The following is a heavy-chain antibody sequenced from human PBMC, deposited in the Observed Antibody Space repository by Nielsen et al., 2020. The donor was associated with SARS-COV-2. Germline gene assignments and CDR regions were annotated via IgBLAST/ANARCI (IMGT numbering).Heavy chain of an antibody. D-gene: IGHD3-10*01. J-gene: IGHJ4*02. CDR1: GFTFSSYG. V-gene: IGHV3-30*18. CDR3: AKDQWAVTMVRGAPFDY. Sequence: GGSLRLSCAASGFTFSSYGMHWVRQAPGKGLEWVAVISYDGSNKYYADSVKGRFTISRDNSKNTLYLQMNSLRAEDTAVYYCAKDQWAVTMVRGAPFDYWGQGTLVTVSS. CDR2: ISYDGSNK.